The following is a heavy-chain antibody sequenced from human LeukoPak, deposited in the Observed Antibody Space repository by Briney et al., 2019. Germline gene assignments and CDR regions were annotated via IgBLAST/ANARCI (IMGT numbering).Heavy chain of an antibody. Sequence: AASVKVSCKASGHTFTNFYMHWARQAPGQGLEWMGIINPSGGSTNYAQKFQGRVTMTRDTSTSTVYMELSSLRSEDTAIYYCASDLNEAFDPWGQGTLVTVSS. CDR3: ASDLNEAFDP. V-gene: IGHV1-46*01. CDR1: GHTFTNFY. J-gene: IGHJ5*02. CDR2: INPSGGST.